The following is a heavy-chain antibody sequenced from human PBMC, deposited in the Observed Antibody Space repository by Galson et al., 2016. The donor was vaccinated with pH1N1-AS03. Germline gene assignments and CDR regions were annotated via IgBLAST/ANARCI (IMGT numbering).Heavy chain of an antibody. CDR3: ARQTMVHYFDY. CDR1: GYVFGSYR. D-gene: IGHD3-10*01. Sequence: SVKVSCKASGYVFGSYRISWVRQPPGQGLEWMGWISVYNGNTNHAQNLQGRVTMSTDTSTTTAYMELRSLTSDDTAVYYCARQTMVHYFDYWGQGTLVTVSS. V-gene: IGHV1-18*01. J-gene: IGHJ4*02. CDR2: ISVYNGNT.